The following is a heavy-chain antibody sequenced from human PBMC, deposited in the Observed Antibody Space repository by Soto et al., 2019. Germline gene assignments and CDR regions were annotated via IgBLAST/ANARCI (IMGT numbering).Heavy chain of an antibody. CDR3: ARALTVTDKHPYNWFDP. J-gene: IGHJ5*02. CDR1: GGSISSGGYY. D-gene: IGHD4-17*01. CDR2: IYYSGST. V-gene: IGHV4-31*03. Sequence: PSETLSLTCTVSGGSISSGGYYWSWIRQHPGKGLEWIGYIYYSGSTYYNPSLKSRVTISVDTSKNQFSLKLSSVTAADTAVYYCARALTVTDKHPYNWFDPWGQGTLVTVSS.